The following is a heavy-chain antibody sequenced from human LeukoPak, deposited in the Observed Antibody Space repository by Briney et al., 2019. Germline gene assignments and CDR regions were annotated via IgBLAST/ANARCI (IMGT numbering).Heavy chain of an antibody. Sequence: SETLSLTCTVSGVSVSSGSYYWSWIRQPPGRGLEWIGYIYYSGSTNYNPSPKSRVTISVDTSKNQFSLQLNSVTPEDTAVYYCARENIVVVTAIRNYYYYGMDVWGQGTTVTVSS. CDR3: ARENIVVVTAIRNYYYYGMDV. J-gene: IGHJ6*02. V-gene: IGHV4-61*01. CDR1: GVSVSSGSYY. CDR2: IYYSGST. D-gene: IGHD2-21*02.